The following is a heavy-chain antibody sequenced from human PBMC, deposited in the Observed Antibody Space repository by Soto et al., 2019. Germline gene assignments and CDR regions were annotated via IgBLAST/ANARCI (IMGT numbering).Heavy chain of an antibody. CDR3: AALIVVVMYPDY. CDR2: IYSGSNT. D-gene: IGHD3-22*01. Sequence: PGGSLRLSCAVSGITVSSNYMGWVRQAPGKGLEWVSIIYSGSNTHYADSVKGRFTISRDNSKNTLYLQMNSLRAEDTAVYYCAALIVVVMYPDYWGQGTLVTVSS. J-gene: IGHJ4*02. CDR1: GITVSSNY. V-gene: IGHV3-66*01.